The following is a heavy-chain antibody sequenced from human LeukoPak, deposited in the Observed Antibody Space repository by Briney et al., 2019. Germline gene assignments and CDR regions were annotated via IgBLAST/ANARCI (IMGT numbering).Heavy chain of an antibody. CDR2: ISYDGSNK. V-gene: IGHV3-30-3*01. Sequence: GGSLRLSCAASGFTFSSYAMHWVRQAPGKGLEWVAVISYDGSNKYYADSVKGRFTISRDNSKNTLYLQTNSLRAEDTAVYYCARDPPEYSSSEGEYHYWGQGTLVTVSS. CDR1: GFTFSSYA. CDR3: ARDPPEYSSSEGEYHY. J-gene: IGHJ4*02. D-gene: IGHD6-6*01.